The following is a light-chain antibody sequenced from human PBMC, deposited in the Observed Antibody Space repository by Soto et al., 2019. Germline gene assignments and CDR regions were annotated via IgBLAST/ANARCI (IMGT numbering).Light chain of an antibody. V-gene: IGLV2-14*01. Sequence: HSALTQPASVSGSPGQSITISCTGTSGDVGSYNYVSWYQLRPGKAPKVMIYEVTNRPSGVSDRFSGSKSGNTASLTISGLQDEDDADYYCGSYTTSTTWVFGGGTKVTVL. CDR3: GSYTTSTTWV. CDR1: SGDVGSYNY. J-gene: IGLJ3*02. CDR2: EVT.